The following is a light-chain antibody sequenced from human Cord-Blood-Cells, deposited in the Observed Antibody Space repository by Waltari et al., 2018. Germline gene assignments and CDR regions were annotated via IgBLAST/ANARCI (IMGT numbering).Light chain of an antibody. V-gene: IGKV3-15*01. CDR1: QSVSSN. Sequence: EIVMTQPPATLSVSPGERATLPCRASQSVSSNLAWYQQKPGQAPRLLIYGASTRATGIPARFSGSGSGTEFTLTISSLQSEDFAVYYCQQYNNWPLYTFGQGTKLEIK. CDR2: GAS. CDR3: QQYNNWPLYT. J-gene: IGKJ2*01.